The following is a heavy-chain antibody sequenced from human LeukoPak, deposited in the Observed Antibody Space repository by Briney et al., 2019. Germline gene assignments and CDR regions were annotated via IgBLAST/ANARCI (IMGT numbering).Heavy chain of an antibody. Sequence: GGSLRLSCAASGFTVSSNYMSWVRQAPGKGLEWVSVIYSGGSTYYADSVKGRFTISRDNSKNTLYLQMNSLRAEDTAVYYCAIPRLPYSGSYQGYFDYWGQGTLVTVSS. J-gene: IGHJ4*02. CDR1: GFTVSSNY. D-gene: IGHD1-26*01. CDR3: AIPRLPYSGSYQGYFDY. V-gene: IGHV3-66*01. CDR2: IYSGGST.